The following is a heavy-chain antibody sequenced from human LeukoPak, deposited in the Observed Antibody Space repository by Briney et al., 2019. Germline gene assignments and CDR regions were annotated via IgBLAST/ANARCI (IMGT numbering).Heavy chain of an antibody. J-gene: IGHJ4*02. CDR1: GYTFTNYD. Sequence: ASVKASCKTSGYTFTNYDINWVRQATGQGLEWMGWMNPNSGNTGYAQKFQGRVTMTRNTSISTAYMELSSLRSEDTAVYYCARGQIHGWDYFDFWGQGTLVTVSS. D-gene: IGHD6-19*01. CDR3: ARGQIHGWDYFDF. V-gene: IGHV1-8*01. CDR2: MNPNSGNT.